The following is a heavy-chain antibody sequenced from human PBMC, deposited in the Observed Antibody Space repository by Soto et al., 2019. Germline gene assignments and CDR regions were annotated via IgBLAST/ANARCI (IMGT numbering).Heavy chain of an antibody. D-gene: IGHD1-26*01. CDR2: VGPRGRDT. CDR3: AILGGTYYAFDF. J-gene: IGHJ3*01. CDR1: GFTINSHA. Sequence: GCLLPSCAVSGFTINSHAMGWVRQAPGKGLEWVSAVGPRGRDTYYADSVKGRFTISRDNSKNTVSLPMNSLRAEDTAVYYCAILGGTYYAFDFWGQGTLVTVSS. V-gene: IGHV3-23*01.